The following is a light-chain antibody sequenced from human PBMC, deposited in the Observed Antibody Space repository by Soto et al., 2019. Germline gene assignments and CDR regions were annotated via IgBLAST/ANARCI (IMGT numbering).Light chain of an antibody. Sequence: EIVLTQSPGTLSLSPGERATLSCRASQSVSSSFLAWYQQKPGQAPRLLIYGASSRATGIPDRLSGSGSGTDFTLTISGLEPEDFAVYYCQQYGSSPWTFSQGTKVEIK. CDR3: QQYGSSPWT. J-gene: IGKJ1*01. V-gene: IGKV3-20*01. CDR1: QSVSSSF. CDR2: GAS.